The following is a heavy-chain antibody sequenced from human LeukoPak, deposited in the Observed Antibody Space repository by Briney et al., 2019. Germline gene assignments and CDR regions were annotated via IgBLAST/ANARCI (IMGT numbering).Heavy chain of an antibody. CDR2: IRYDGSNK. Sequence: SGGSLRLSCAASGFTFSSYGMHWVRQAPGKGLEWVAFIRYDGSNKYYADSVKGRFTISRDNSKNTLYLQMNSLRAEDTAVYYCAREGYSSGWYGPDYWGQGTLVTVSP. D-gene: IGHD6-19*01. CDR1: GFTFSSYG. CDR3: AREGYSSGWYGPDY. V-gene: IGHV3-30*02. J-gene: IGHJ4*02.